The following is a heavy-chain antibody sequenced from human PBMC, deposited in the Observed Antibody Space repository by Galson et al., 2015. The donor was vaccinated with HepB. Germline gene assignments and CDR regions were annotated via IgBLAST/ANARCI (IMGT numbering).Heavy chain of an antibody. CDR2: ISGSGGST. J-gene: IGHJ4*02. CDR1: GFTFSSYA. Sequence: SLRLSCAASGFTFSSYAMSWVRQAPGKGLEWVSAISGSGGSTYYADSVKGRFTISRDNSENTLYLQMNSLRADDTAVYSCAKSRGRYFDFDYWGQGTLVTVSS. CDR3: AKSRGRYFDFDY. V-gene: IGHV3-23*01. D-gene: IGHD3-9*01.